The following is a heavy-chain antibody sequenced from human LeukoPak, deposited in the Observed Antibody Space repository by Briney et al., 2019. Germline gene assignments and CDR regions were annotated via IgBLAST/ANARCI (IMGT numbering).Heavy chain of an antibody. D-gene: IGHD3-10*01. CDR3: AKGGRVGGGITMIRGVRNFYYYMDV. CDR1: GFTFGDYA. Sequence: GGSLRLSCTASGFTFGDYAVSWVRQAPGKGLEWVSYISSSNSNIDYADSVKGRFTISRDNSKNTLYLQMNSLGAEDTAVYYCAKGGRVGGGITMIRGVRNFYYYMDVWGKGTTVIISS. CDR2: ISSSNSNI. V-gene: IGHV3-23*01. J-gene: IGHJ6*03.